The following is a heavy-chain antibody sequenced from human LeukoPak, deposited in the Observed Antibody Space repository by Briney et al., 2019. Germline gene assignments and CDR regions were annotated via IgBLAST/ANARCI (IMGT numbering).Heavy chain of an antibody. CDR2: INHSGST. CDR1: GGSFSGYY. V-gene: IGHV4-34*01. Sequence: SETLSLTCAVYGGSFSGYYWSWIRQPPGKGLEWIGEINHSGSTNYNPSLKSRVTISVDTSKNQFSLKLSSVTAADTAVYYCARDNYVWGGYRRSDAFDIWGQGTMVTVSS. CDR3: ARDNYVWGGYRRSDAFDI. J-gene: IGHJ3*02. D-gene: IGHD3-16*01.